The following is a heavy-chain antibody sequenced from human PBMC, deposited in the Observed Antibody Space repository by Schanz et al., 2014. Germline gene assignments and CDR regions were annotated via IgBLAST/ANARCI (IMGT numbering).Heavy chain of an antibody. CDR2: ITGSGSKT. V-gene: IGHV3-23*04. CDR1: GFAFNNYG. Sequence: VQLAESGGGVVQPGRSLRLSCAASGFAFNNYGMHWVRQAPGKGLEWVSAITGSGSKTYYADSVKGRFTISRDNSRNTVYLQMSSLRAEDTAVYYCVKDDRGDVVVVAANYWGQGAQVIVSS. CDR3: VKDDRGDVVVVAANY. D-gene: IGHD2-15*01. J-gene: IGHJ4*02.